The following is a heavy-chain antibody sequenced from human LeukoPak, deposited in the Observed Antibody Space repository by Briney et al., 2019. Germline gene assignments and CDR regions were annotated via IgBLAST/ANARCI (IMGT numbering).Heavy chain of an antibody. CDR1: GGSISSSSYY. V-gene: IGHV4-39*01. J-gene: IGHJ5*02. D-gene: IGHD2-2*01. CDR2: IYYSGST. CDR3: ARQSTLNWFDP. Sequence: PSETLPLTCTVSGGSISSSSYYWGWIRQPPGKGLEWIGSIYYSGSTYYNPSLKSRVTISVDTSKNQFSLKLSSVTAADTAVYYCARQSTLNWFDPWGQGTLVTVSS.